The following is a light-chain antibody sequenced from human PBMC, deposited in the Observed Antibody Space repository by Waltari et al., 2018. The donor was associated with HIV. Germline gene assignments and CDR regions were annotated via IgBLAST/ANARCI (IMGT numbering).Light chain of an antibody. CDR1: QSVSSSY. CDR3: QQYHYWPPRFT. J-gene: IGKJ3*01. V-gene: IGKV3-15*01. CDR2: GAS. Sequence: DIVLTQSPATLSLSPGERATLSCRASQSVSSSYLAWYQQKPGQAPRLLIYGASTRASGVPARFSGSGSGTEFTLTISSLQSEDFVVYYCQQYHYWPPRFTFGPGTKVDFK.